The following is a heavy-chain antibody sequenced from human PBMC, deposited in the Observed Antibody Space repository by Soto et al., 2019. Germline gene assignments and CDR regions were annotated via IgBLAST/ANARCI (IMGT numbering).Heavy chain of an antibody. J-gene: IGHJ6*02. CDR2: INPNSGGT. CDR3: ARDRYDRVGATYYYYGMDV. CDR1: GYTFTGYY. V-gene: IGHV1-2*04. Sequence: ASVKVSCKASGYTFTGYYMHWVRQAPGQGLEWMGWINPNSGGTNYAQKFQGWVTMTRDTSISTAYMELSRLRSDDTAVYYCARDRYDRVGATYYYYGMDVWGQGTTVTVSS. D-gene: IGHD1-26*01.